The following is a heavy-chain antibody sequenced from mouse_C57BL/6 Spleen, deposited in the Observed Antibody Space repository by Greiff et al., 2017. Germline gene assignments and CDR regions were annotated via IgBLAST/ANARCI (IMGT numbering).Heavy chain of an antibody. Sequence: QVQLQQPGAELVMPGASVKLSCKASGYTFTSYWMHWVKQRPGQGLEWIGEIDPSDSYTNYNQKFKGKSTLTVDKSSSTAYMQLSSLTSEDSAVYYCARYTTGVARDAMDYWGQGTSVTVSS. CDR1: GYTFTSYW. CDR2: IDPSDSYT. V-gene: IGHV1-69*01. J-gene: IGHJ4*01. D-gene: IGHD1-1*01. CDR3: ARYTTGVARDAMDY.